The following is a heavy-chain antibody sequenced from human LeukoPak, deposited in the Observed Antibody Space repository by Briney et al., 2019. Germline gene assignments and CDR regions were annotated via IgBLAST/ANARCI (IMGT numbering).Heavy chain of an antibody. V-gene: IGHV3-30*02. CDR3: AKERLPGLLRY. Sequence: PGGTLRLSCAASVFTSSSYGMHWVRRAPGKGLGGVAFRRYAGNNKYHADSVKGRVTISRDNSTNTLYLQMASLRAEDKAVYYCAKERLPGLLRYWGQGTLVTVSS. D-gene: IGHD2-15*01. CDR2: RRYAGNNK. CDR1: VFTSSSYG. J-gene: IGHJ4*02.